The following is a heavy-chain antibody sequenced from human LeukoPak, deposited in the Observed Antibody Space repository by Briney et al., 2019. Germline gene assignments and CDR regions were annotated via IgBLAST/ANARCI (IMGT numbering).Heavy chain of an antibody. CDR2: INHSGST. V-gene: IGHV4-34*01. Sequence: SETLSLTCTVFGGSFSGYYWTWIRQPPGKGLEWIGEINHSGSTNYNPSLKSRVTISVDTSKNQFSLKLSSVTAADTAVYYCARGRGYLYYRGQGTLVTVSS. CDR3: ARGRGYLYY. J-gene: IGHJ4*02. D-gene: IGHD6-25*01. CDR1: GGSFSGYY.